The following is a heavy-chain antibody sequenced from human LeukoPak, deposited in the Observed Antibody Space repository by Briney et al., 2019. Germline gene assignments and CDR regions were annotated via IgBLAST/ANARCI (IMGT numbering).Heavy chain of an antibody. CDR1: GFTFSSYG. D-gene: IGHD6-13*01. Sequence: GRSLRLSCAASGFTFSSYGMHWVRQAPGKGLEWVAVKAYEGSNKYYADSVKGRITISRDNSKNTLYLQMNRLRAEDTAVYYCAKDLGSSWYETGENYWGQGTLVTVSS. J-gene: IGHJ4*02. CDR3: AKDLGSSWYETGENY. CDR2: KAYEGSNK. V-gene: IGHV3-30*18.